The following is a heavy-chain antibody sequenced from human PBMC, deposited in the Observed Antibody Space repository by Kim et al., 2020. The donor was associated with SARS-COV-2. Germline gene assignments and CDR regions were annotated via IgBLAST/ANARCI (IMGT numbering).Heavy chain of an antibody. CDR2: IYHSGST. J-gene: IGHJ6*02. CDR1: DGSISSYY. V-gene: IGHV4-59*01. D-gene: IGHD1-26*01. Sequence: SETLSLTCSVSDGSISSYYWSWIRQPPGKGLEWIGEIYHSGSTNYNPSLKSRVTISLDTSKNNFSLKLSSLTAADTAVYYCATSGSNWSYNYRMDVWGQGTTVSVSS. CDR3: ATSGSNWSYNYRMDV.